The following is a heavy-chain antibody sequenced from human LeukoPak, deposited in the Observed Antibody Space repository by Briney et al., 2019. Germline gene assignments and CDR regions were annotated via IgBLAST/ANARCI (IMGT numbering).Heavy chain of an antibody. CDR3: ARAAPGYPYYYGSGSWAGYYFDY. Sequence: PGGSLRLSCAASGFTFSDYYMSWIRQAPGKGLEWVSYISSSGSTIYYADSVKGRFTISRDNAKNSLYLQMNSLRAEDTAVYYCARAAPGYPYYYGSGSWAGYYFDYWGQGTLVTVSS. V-gene: IGHV3-11*01. D-gene: IGHD3-10*01. J-gene: IGHJ4*02. CDR2: ISSSGSTI. CDR1: GFTFSDYY.